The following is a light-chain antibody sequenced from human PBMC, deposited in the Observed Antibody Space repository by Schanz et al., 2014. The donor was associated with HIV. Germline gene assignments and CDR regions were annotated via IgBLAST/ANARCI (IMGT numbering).Light chain of an antibody. J-gene: IGLJ3*02. CDR3: QSYDTSLSVWV. Sequence: QSALTQPASVSGSPGQSVTISCTGTNSDVGGYNYVSWYQQHPGKAPKLIIYEVSKRPSGVPDRFSGSKSGTSASLAITGLQADDEADYYCQSYDTSLSVWVFGGGTKLTVL. CDR1: NSDVGGYNY. V-gene: IGLV2-8*01. CDR2: EVS.